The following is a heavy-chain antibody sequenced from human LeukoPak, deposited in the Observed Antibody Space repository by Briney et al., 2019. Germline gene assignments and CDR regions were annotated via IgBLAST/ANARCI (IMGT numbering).Heavy chain of an antibody. CDR2: ISYDGSYQ. D-gene: IGHD6-13*01. CDR1: GFIFSSNG. Sequence: GGSLRLSCVASGFIFSSNGMHWVRQAPGKGLEWVALISYDGSYQHYADSVKGRFTIFRDDSMNTLYLQMNSLGAEDTALYYCANAPYSSSWYPGNWGQGTLVTVSS. CDR3: ANAPYSSSWYPGN. V-gene: IGHV3-30*18. J-gene: IGHJ4*02.